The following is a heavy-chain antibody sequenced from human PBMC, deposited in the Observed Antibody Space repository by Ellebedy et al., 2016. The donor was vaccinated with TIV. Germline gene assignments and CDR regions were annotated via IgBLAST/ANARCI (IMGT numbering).Heavy chain of an antibody. CDR2: IIPIFGTA. J-gene: IGHJ4*02. V-gene: IGHV1-69*13. D-gene: IGHD2-8*01. Sequence: ASVKVSCKASGYTFTSYGISWVRQAPGQGLEWMGGIIPIFGTANYAQKFQGRVTITADESTSTAYMELSSLRSEDTAVYYCARGGVGRYCTNGVCLQALDYWGQGTLVTVSS. CDR3: ARGGVGRYCTNGVCLQALDY. CDR1: GYTFTSYG.